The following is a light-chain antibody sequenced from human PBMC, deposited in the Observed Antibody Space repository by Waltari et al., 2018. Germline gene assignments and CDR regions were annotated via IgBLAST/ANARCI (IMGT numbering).Light chain of an antibody. V-gene: IGKV3-20*01. CDR3: QKYGTLPAT. CDR2: DAS. Sequence: EIVLTQSPGTLSSSPGERVTLSCRASQSVTRTLAWYQQKPGQAPRLLIYDASTRATGIPDSFSGSGSGTDFSLTISRLEPEDFAVYYCQKYGTLPATFGQGTKVEIK. CDR1: QSVTRT. J-gene: IGKJ1*01.